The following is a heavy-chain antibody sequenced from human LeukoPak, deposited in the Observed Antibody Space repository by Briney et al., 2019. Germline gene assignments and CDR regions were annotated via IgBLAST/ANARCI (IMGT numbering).Heavy chain of an antibody. CDR1: GFTSVDYA. D-gene: IGHD4/OR15-4a*01. CDR2: IYSGST. Sequence: PGGSLRLSCAASGFTSVDYAMHWVRQAPGKGLEWVSFIYSGSTHYSDSVKGRFTISRDNSKNTLYLQMNSLRAEDTAVYYCARRAGAYSHPYDYWGQGTLVTVSS. J-gene: IGHJ4*02. V-gene: IGHV3-53*01. CDR3: ARRAGAYSHPYDY.